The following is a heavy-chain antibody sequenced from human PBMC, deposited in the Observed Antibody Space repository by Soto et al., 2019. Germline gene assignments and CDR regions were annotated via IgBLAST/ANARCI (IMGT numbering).Heavy chain of an antibody. Sequence: EVQLVESGGGLVQPGGSLRLTCAASGFSLRGYWMSWVRQAPGKGLEWVANIKQDGSDKYYVDSVKGRFTISRDNAKKPLFLEKNSGRGEDKVVYFCWGGGGNFDQWGQGTLITVSS. CDR2: IKQDGSDK. CDR1: GFSLRGYW. CDR3: WGGGGNFDQ. V-gene: IGHV3-7*05. D-gene: IGHD3-16*01. J-gene: IGHJ4*02.